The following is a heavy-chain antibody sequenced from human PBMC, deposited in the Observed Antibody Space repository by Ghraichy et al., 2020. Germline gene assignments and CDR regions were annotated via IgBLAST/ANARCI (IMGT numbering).Heavy chain of an antibody. CDR2: ISWNSGSI. CDR1: GFTFDDYA. CDR3: AKGSSGGYDSSGYYFAPFDY. D-gene: IGHD3-22*01. J-gene: IGHJ4*02. Sequence: SLNISCAASGFTFDDYAMHWVRQAPGKGLEWVSGISWNSGSIGYADSVKGRFTISRDNAKNSLYLQMNSLRAEDTALYYCAKGSSGGYDSSGYYFAPFDYWGQGTLVTVSS. V-gene: IGHV3-9*01.